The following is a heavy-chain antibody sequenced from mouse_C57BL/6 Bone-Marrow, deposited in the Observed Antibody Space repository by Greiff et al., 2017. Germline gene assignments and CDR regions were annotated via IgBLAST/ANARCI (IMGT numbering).Heavy chain of an antibody. CDR1: GYTFTSYW. D-gene: IGHD2-5*01. CDR3: ARPYYSNYWYFDV. Sequence: QVQLQQPGAELVKPGASVKMSCKASGYTFTSYWITWVKQRPGQGLEWIGDIYPGSGSTNDTEKFKSKATLTVDTSSSTAYMQLSSLTSEDSAVYYCARPYYSNYWYFDVWGTGTTVTVSS. J-gene: IGHJ1*03. V-gene: IGHV1-55*01. CDR2: IYPGSGST.